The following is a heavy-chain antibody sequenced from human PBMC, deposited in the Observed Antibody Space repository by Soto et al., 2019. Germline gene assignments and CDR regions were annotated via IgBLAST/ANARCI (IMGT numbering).Heavy chain of an antibody. CDR1: GFTFGGFG. D-gene: IGHD2-2*01. Sequence: QVQLVESGGGVVKLGGSLGFPCAAFGFTFGGFGLHWVGRAPARGLEGGAVLWLVGSNKYYADSVKGRFTISRDNSKNTLYLQMNSLRAEDTAVYYCARDPDIVVVPAAHHYYYYYGMDVWGQGTTVTVSS. J-gene: IGHJ6*02. CDR2: LWLVGSNK. CDR3: ARDPDIVVVPAAHHYYYYYGMDV. V-gene: IGHV3-33*01.